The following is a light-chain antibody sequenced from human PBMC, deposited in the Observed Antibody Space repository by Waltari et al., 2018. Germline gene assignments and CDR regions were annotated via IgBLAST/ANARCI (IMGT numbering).Light chain of an antibody. V-gene: IGLV1-51*01. CDR1: SSNIGSYS. CDR3: GTWDNNLSPGGV. CDR2: DDS. J-gene: IGLJ3*02. Sequence: QSVLTQPPSVSAAPGQKVTISCSGSSSNIGSYSVSWYQQLPGTAPKLLIYDDSKRPAGIPDRFSGSKSGTSATLGITGLQTGDEAEYYCGTWDNNLSPGGVFGGGTKLTVL.